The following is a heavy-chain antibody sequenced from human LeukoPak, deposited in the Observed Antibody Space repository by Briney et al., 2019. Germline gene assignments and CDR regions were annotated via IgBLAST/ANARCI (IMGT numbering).Heavy chain of an antibody. CDR2: INPNSGGT. Sequence: ASVKVSCKASGYTFTGYYMHWVRQAPGQGLEWMGWINPNSGGTNYAQKFQGWVTMTRDTSISTAYMELSRLRSDDTAVYYCARPQTAITISLDDAFDIWGQGTMVTVSS. D-gene: IGHD3-9*01. J-gene: IGHJ3*02. CDR3: ARPQTAITISLDDAFDI. CDR1: GYTFTGYY. V-gene: IGHV1-2*04.